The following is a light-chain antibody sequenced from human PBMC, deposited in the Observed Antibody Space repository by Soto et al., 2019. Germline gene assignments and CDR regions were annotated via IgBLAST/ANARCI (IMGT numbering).Light chain of an antibody. V-gene: IGKV3-15*01. CDR2: GAF. J-gene: IGKJ2*01. Sequence: EIVMTQSPATLSVSPGERVTLSCRASQSIADNLAWFQQKSGQAPRLLIHGAFKRATGVPLRFTGSGSGTEFPLTISSLQSEDSAVYYCQQYHNWPPQYTFGQGTKLQIK. CDR1: QSIADN. CDR3: QQYHNWPPQYT.